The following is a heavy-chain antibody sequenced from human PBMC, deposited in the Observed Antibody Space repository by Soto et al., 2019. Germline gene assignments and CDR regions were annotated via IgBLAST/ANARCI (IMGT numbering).Heavy chain of an antibody. D-gene: IGHD3-10*02. CDR3: AKDRLSSDVYYYCMDV. J-gene: IGHJ6*03. Sequence: EAQLLESGGGLVQPGGSLRLSCAASGFTFSSYAMSWVRQAPGKGLEWVSVISNSGGSTYYADSVKGRFTISRDNSKNTLYLQMNSLRAEDTAVYYCAKDRLSSDVYYYCMDVWGKGTTVTVSS. V-gene: IGHV3-23*01. CDR2: ISNSGGST. CDR1: GFTFSSYA.